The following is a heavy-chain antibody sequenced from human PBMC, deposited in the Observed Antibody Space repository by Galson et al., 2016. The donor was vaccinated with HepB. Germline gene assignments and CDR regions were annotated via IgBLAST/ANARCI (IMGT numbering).Heavy chain of an antibody. V-gene: IGHV6-1*01. D-gene: IGHD6-19*01. J-gene: IGHJ3*01. CDR2: TYYRSKWLN. CDR1: GDSVSRIGTA. Sequence: CAISGDSVSRIGTAWNWIRQSPSGGLEWLGNTYYRSKWLNDYAGSAKSQATISPDTSKNQFSLHLRSVTPEDTAIYYCARITGWDVKAGFDGWGQGTMVTVSS. CDR3: ARITGWDVKAGFDG.